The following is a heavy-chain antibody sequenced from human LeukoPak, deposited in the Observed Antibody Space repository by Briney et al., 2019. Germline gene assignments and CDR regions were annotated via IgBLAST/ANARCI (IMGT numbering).Heavy chain of an antibody. D-gene: IGHD4-23*01. CDR2: VSYDGSNK. CDR1: TFTFSSYA. Sequence: GGSLRLSCATSTFTFSSYAMHWVRQAPGKGLEWVAVVSYDGSNKYYADSVKGRFTISRDNSKNTLYLQMNSLRAEDTAVYYCARTYGGNSLGYFDYWGQGTLVTVSS. V-gene: IGHV3-30-3*01. CDR3: ARTYGGNSLGYFDY. J-gene: IGHJ4*02.